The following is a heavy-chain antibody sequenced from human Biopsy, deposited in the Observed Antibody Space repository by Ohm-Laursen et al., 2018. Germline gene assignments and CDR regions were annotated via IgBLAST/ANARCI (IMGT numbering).Heavy chain of an antibody. CDR1: GGSISSNYYY. V-gene: IGHV4-39*01. CDR2: IYYRGNT. Sequence: SQTLSLTCTVSGGSISSNYYYWGWIRQPPGKGLEWIGSIYYRGNTNYNPSLKSRVTISVDTSKNQFSLKLSSATAADTAVFYCARHGSQGYCTGGSCVDYWGQGALVIVSS. J-gene: IGHJ4*02. D-gene: IGHD2-15*01. CDR3: ARHGSQGYCTGGSCVDY.